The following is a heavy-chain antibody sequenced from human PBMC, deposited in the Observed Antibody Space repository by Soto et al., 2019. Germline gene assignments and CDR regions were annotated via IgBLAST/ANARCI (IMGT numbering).Heavy chain of an antibody. D-gene: IGHD2-21*01. V-gene: IGHV1-46*03. CDR1: GCSFSRHR. CDR3: ARSCGGDCYPPYFDY. CDR2: INPSGGST. Sequence: VKVCREASGCSFSRHRMHWVREAPRQGVEWMGIINPSGGSTSYAQKCQGRVTMTRDTSTSTVYMELSSLRSEDTAVYYCARSCGGDCYPPYFDYWGQGTLVTVSS. J-gene: IGHJ4*02.